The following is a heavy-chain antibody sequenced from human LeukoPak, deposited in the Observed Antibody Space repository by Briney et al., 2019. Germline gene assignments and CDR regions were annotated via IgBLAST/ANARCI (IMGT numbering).Heavy chain of an antibody. V-gene: IGHV1-2*02. CDR3: ARVGDDSSGYPTL. D-gene: IGHD3-22*01. Sequence: ASVKVSCKASGYTFTSYGFSWVRQAPGQGLEWMGWINPNSGGTNYAQKFLGRVTMTRDTSISTAYMELSRLTSDDTATYYCARVGDDSSGYPTLWGQGSLVTVSS. CDR1: GYTFTSYG. CDR2: INPNSGGT. J-gene: IGHJ4*02.